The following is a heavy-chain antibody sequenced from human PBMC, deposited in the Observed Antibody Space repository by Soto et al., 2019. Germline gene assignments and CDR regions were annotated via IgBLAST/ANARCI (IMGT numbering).Heavy chain of an antibody. CDR3: ARKADRHGYYFGMDV. CDR2: ISCYNGNT. D-gene: IGHD6-25*01. Sequence: QVQLVQSGAEVKKPGASVKVSCKASGYTFTNYGISWVRQAPGQGPAWMGWISCYNGNTNYAQKLQGRVTMTTDTATTTAYMERRSLRSDYTAVYYGARKADRHGYYFGMDVWGQGTTVTVSS. CDR1: GYTFTNYG. V-gene: IGHV1-18*04. J-gene: IGHJ6*02.